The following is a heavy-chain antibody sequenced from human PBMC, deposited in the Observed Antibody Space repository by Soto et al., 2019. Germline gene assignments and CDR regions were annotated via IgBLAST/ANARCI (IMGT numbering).Heavy chain of an antibody. CDR1: GRTMINYY. V-gene: IGHV4-59*08. J-gene: IGHJ4*02. D-gene: IGHD2-15*01. Sequence: SYSLSLAGTASGRTMINYYWSRIRQPPGRGLEWIGFIYYAGSTKYNPSLNSRVTISVDTSKNQFSLTVTSVTAADTAVYYCARRIAATETLDYWGQGTLVTVS. CDR2: IYYAGST. CDR3: ARRIAATETLDY.